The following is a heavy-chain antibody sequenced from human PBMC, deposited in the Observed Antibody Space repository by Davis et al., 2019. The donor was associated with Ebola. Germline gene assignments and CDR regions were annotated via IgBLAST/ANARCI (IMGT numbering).Heavy chain of an antibody. V-gene: IGHV3-33*01. CDR2: IWYDGSNK. Sequence: PGGSLRLSCAASGFTFSSYGMHWVRQAPGKGLEWVAVIWYDGSNKYYADSVKGRFTISRDNSKNTLYLQMNSLRAEDTAVYYCARELGAYYDILTGYLDYWGQGTLVTVSS. CDR1: GFTFSSYG. J-gene: IGHJ4*02. D-gene: IGHD3-9*01. CDR3: ARELGAYYDILTGYLDY.